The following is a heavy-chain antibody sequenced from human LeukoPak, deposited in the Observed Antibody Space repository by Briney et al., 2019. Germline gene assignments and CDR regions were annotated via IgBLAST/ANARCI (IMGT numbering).Heavy chain of an antibody. V-gene: IGHV3-13*04. CDR1: GFTFSSYA. CDR3: ARGLALSS. Sequence: GGSLRLSCAASGFTFSSYAMHWVRQTTGKGLEWVSTIGTAGDTYYPGSVKGRFTISRDNAKTSLYLQMNSLRDGDTAVYYCARGLALSSWGRGTLVTVSS. J-gene: IGHJ4*02. D-gene: IGHD3-3*02. CDR2: IGTAGDT.